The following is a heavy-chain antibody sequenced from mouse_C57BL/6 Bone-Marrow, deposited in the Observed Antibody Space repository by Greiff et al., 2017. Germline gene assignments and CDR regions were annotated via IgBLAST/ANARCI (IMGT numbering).Heavy chain of an antibody. CDR2: VYPYNGGT. J-gene: IGHJ1*03. V-gene: IGHV1-36*01. CDR3: ARRGAYGSSYGWYFDV. Sequence: VQLQQSGPVLVKPGPSVKISCKASGFTFTDYYMHWVKQSHGKSLEWIGLVYPYNGGTSYNQKFKGKATLTVDTSSSTAYMELNSLNAEDSAVYYCARRGAYGSSYGWYFDVWGTGTTVTVSS. CDR1: GFTFTDYY. D-gene: IGHD1-1*01.